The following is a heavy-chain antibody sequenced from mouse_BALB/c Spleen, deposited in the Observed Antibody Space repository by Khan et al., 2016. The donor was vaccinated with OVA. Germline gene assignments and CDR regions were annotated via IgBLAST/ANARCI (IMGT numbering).Heavy chain of an antibody. V-gene: IGHV14-3*02. CDR1: GYNIKDFY. J-gene: IGHJ2*01. Sequence: VQLKESGAELVTPAASLKLSCTASGYNIKDFYIHWVKQRPEKGLERIRRTDPANGNTKYDPKFQGKATITADTSSNTAYLQLSSLTSENTAVYYCRISTINAWGQGTTLTVSS. CDR3: RISTINA. CDR2: TDPANGNT.